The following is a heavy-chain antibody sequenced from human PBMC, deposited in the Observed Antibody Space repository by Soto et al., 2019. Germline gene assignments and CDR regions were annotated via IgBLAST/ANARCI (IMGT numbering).Heavy chain of an antibody. CDR2: VYFSGNT. CDR1: GGSLSSYY. Sequence: SETLSLTCTVSGGSLSSYYWTWIRQSPGKGLEWIGYVYFSGNTNYNPSLKSRVTISIDTSKNQFSLRLTSVTAADTAFYYCGSVRPSGYVLSWGQGTLVTVSS. J-gene: IGHJ5*02. CDR3: GSVRPSGYVLS. D-gene: IGHD6-25*01. V-gene: IGHV4-59*01.